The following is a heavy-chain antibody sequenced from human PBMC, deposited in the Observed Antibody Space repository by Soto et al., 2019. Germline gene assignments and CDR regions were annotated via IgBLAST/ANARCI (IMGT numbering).Heavy chain of an antibody. J-gene: IGHJ4*02. CDR1: VGSISSISYY. D-gene: IGHD6-19*01. V-gene: IGHV4-39*01. Sequence: QLQLQESGPGLVKPSETLSLTCTVSVGSISSISYYWGWIRQPPGKGLEWIGSIYYSGSTYYNPSLKSRFTISVDTYKNQFSLKLSSVTAADTAVYYCARPYSSGWGSVDYWGQGTLVPVSS. CDR3: ARPYSSGWGSVDY. CDR2: IYYSGST.